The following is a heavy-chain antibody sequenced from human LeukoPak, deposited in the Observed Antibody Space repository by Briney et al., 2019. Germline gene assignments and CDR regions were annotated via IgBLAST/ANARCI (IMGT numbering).Heavy chain of an antibody. Sequence: GGSLRLSCAASGFTFSSCAMHWVRQAPGKGLEWVAVISYDGSNKYYADSVKGRFTISRDNSKNTLYLQMNSLRAEDTAVYYCARARKNAHDDAFDIWGQGTLVTVSS. D-gene: IGHD1-1*01. CDR1: GFTFSSCA. J-gene: IGHJ3*02. V-gene: IGHV3-30-3*01. CDR3: ARARKNAHDDAFDI. CDR2: ISYDGSNK.